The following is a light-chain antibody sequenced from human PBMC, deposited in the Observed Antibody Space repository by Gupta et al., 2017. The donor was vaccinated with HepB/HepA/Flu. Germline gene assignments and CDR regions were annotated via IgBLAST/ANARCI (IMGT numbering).Light chain of an antibody. J-gene: IGKJ1*01. CDR3: QQSYSMWT. V-gene: IGKV1-39*01. Sequence: DIQMTQSPSSLSASVGDRVTITCRASQSISNYLNWYQQKPGKAPKLLIFAASSLQSGVPSRFSGSGSGTDFTLTISRLQPEDFATYYCQQSYSMWTFGQGTKVEIK. CDR1: QSISNY. CDR2: AAS.